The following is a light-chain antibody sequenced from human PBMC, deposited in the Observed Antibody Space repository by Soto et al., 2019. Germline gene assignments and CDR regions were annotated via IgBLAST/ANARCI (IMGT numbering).Light chain of an antibody. J-gene: IGLJ1*01. CDR2: LNSDGSH. CDR1: SGHSSYA. V-gene: IGLV4-69*01. Sequence: QLVLTQSPSASASLGASVKLTCTLSSGHSSYAIAWLQQQPEKGPRYLMKLNSDGSHSKGDGIPDRFSGSSSGAERYLTISSLQSEDEADYYCQTWGTGIHYVFGTGTKVTVL. CDR3: QTWGTGIHYV.